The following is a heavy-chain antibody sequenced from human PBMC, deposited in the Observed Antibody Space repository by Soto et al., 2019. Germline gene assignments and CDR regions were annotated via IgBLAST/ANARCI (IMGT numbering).Heavy chain of an antibody. CDR1: GGTFSSYA. CDR3: AGEGYYGSGSYWWFDP. D-gene: IGHD3-10*01. CDR2: IIPIFGTA. Sequence: QVQLVQSGAEVKKPGSSVKVSCKASGGTFSSYAISWVRQAPGQGLEWMGGIIPIFGTANYAQKFQGRVTLTADESTSTAYMELSSLRSEDTAVYYCAGEGYYGSGSYWWFDPWGQGTLVTVSS. J-gene: IGHJ5*02. V-gene: IGHV1-69*12.